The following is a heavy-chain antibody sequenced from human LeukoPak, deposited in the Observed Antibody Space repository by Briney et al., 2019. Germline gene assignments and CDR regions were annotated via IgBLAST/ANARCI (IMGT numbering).Heavy chain of an antibody. CDR3: ARLLRYFDWLSPGYFDY. CDR2: IYYSGST. CDR1: GGSISSSSYY. V-gene: IGHV4-39*01. Sequence: SETLPLTCTVSGGSISSSSYYWGWIRQPPGKGLEWIGSIYYSGSTYYNPSLKSRVTISVDTSKNQFSLKLSSVTAADTAVYYCARLLRYFDWLSPGYFDYWGQGTLVTVSS. D-gene: IGHD3-9*01. J-gene: IGHJ4*02.